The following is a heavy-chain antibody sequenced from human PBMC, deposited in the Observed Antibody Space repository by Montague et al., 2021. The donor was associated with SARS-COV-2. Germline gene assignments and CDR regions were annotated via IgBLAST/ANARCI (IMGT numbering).Heavy chain of an antibody. CDR3: ASEQIVVVPAAPYYYYGMDV. CDR2: IYHSGNT. CDR1: GGSISGYY. Sequence: SETLSLTCTVSGGSISGYYWSWIRQPPGKGLEWIGYIYHSGNTKYNPSLKSRVSISADTSKNQFSLRLSSVTAADTAVYYCASEQIVVVPAAPYYYYGMDVWGQGTTVTVSS. V-gene: IGHV4-59*01. J-gene: IGHJ6*02. D-gene: IGHD2-2*01.